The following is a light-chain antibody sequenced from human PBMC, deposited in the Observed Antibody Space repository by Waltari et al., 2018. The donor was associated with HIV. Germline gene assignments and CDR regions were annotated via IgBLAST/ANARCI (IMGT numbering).Light chain of an antibody. CDR3: ATWDGSLSVVL. V-gene: IGLV1-47*02. CDR2: SNN. CDR1: SSNIVTNY. Sequence: QSELTQPPSASGTSGPRVTISCSGTSSNIVTNYASWYQKVPGKAPKLLMYSNNQRPSGVPDRFSGSKSGTSASLAISGLRSDDEADYYCATWDGSLSVVLFGGGTKLTVL. J-gene: IGLJ3*02.